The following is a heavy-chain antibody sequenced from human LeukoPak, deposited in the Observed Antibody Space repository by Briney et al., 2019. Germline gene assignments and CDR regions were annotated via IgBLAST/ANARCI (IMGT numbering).Heavy chain of an antibody. Sequence: SETLSLTCAVYGGSFSGYYWSWIRQPPGKGLEWIGEINHSGSTNYNPSLKSRVTISVDTSKNQFSLKLSSVTAADTAVYYCARHYRSGWSRGYYYYYYMDVWGKGTTVTVSS. CDR1: GGSFSGYY. V-gene: IGHV4-34*01. CDR3: ARHYRSGWSRGYYYYYYMDV. CDR2: INHSGST. D-gene: IGHD6-19*01. J-gene: IGHJ6*03.